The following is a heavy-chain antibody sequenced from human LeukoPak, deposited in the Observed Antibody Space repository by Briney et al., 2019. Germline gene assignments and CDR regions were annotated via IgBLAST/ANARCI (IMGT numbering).Heavy chain of an antibody. V-gene: IGHV3-7*03. CDR3: ARDQALLYLATWYFDL. D-gene: IGHD3-9*01. CDR2: IKQDGSEK. Sequence: GGSLRLSCAASGFTFNNYWMSWVRQAPGKGLEWVANIKQDGSEKYYGDSVKGRFTISRDNPKKSLNLQMNSLRAEDTAVYYCARDQALLYLATWYFDLWGRGTLVTVS. CDR1: GFTFNNYW. J-gene: IGHJ2*01.